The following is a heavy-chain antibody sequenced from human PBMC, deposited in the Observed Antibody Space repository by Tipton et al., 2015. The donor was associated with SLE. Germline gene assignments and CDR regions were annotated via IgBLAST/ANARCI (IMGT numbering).Heavy chain of an antibody. CDR3: ATMKYY. Sequence: GSLRLSCAASGFTFNTYWMSWVRQAPGKGLEWVANIKKDGSEKYYVDSVKGRFTISRDNAKNSVYLQLNSLRAEDSAVYYCATMKYYWGQGTPVTVSS. CDR1: GFTFNTYW. J-gene: IGHJ4*02. CDR2: IKKDGSEK. V-gene: IGHV3-7*01.